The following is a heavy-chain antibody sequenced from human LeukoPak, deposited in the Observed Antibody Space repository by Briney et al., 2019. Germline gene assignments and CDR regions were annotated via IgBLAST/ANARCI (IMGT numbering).Heavy chain of an antibody. CDR2: ISRSGSTR. Sequence: PGGSLRLSCAISGFTFSACELTWVRQAPGKGLEWVSYISRSGSTRYYADSVKGRFTTSRDKSKNTLYLQMNSLRAEDTAVYFCARDLAVGRWPLWHFDLWGRGTLVTVSS. CDR3: ARDLAVGRWPLWHFDL. V-gene: IGHV3-48*03. CDR1: GFTFSACE. J-gene: IGHJ2*01. D-gene: IGHD5-24*01.